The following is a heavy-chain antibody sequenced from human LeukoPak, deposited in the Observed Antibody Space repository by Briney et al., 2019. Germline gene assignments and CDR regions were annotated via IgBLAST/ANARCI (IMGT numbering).Heavy chain of an antibody. CDR3: ASVTVSGSGWLLDY. CDR2: IYYSGST. V-gene: IGHV4-59*01. CDR1: GGSISSYY. Sequence: SETLSLTCTVSGGSISSYYWSWIRQPPGKGLEWIGYIYYSGSTNYNPSLKGRVTISVDTSKNQFSLKLSSVTAADTAMYYCASVTVSGSGWLLDYWGQATLVTVCS. J-gene: IGHJ4*02. D-gene: IGHD6-19*01.